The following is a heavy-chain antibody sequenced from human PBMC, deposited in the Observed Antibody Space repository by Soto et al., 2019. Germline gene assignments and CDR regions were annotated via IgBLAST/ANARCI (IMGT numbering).Heavy chain of an antibody. CDR3: ARDRWWLVH. Sequence: EVQLVESGGGLVQPGGSLRLSCAASGFTFSGYWMNWVRQAPGKGLEWVANIKQDGGEKDYVDSVKGRFTISRDNDKDSLYLQMNRLRAEDRAVDYCARDRWWLVHWGQGTLVTVSS. V-gene: IGHV3-7*01. J-gene: IGHJ4*02. D-gene: IGHD6-19*01. CDR2: IKQDGGEK. CDR1: GFTFSGYW.